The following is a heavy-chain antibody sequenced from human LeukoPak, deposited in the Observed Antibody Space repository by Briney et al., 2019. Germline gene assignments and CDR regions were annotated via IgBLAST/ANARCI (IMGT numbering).Heavy chain of an antibody. CDR1: GFTVSNWA. CDR3: ARGYCSSTSCYNDY. J-gene: IGHJ4*02. D-gene: IGHD2-2*02. CDR2: ISYDGSNK. Sequence: GGSLRLSCAASGFTVSNWAIHWVRKAPGKGLEWVAAISYDGSNKFYVDSVKGRFTISRDNSKNSLDLQMNSLRAEDTAVYYCARGYCSSTSCYNDYWGQGTLVTVSS. V-gene: IGHV3-30*04.